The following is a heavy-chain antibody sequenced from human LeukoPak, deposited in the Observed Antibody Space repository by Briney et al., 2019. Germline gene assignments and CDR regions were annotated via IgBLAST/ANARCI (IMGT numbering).Heavy chain of an antibody. J-gene: IGHJ6*03. V-gene: IGHV4-34*01. Sequence: PSETLSLTCAVYGGSFSGYYWSWIRQPPGKGLEWTGEINHSGSTNYNPSLKSRVTISVDTSKNQFSLKLSSVTAADTAVYCCARGARYYGSGTVGNYYYYMDVWGKGTTVTVSS. CDR1: GGSFSGYY. CDR2: INHSGST. CDR3: ARGARYYGSGTVGNYYYYMDV. D-gene: IGHD3-10*01.